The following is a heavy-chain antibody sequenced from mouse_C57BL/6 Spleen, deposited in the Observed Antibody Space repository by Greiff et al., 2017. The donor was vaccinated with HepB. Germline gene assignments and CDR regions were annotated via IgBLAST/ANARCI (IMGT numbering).Heavy chain of an antibody. CDR2: IWSGGST. Sequence: QVQLQQSGPGLVQPSQRLSITCAVSGFSFTSYGLHWVRQSPGKGLEWLGVIWSGGSTDYNAAFISRLSISKDKSKSQVFLKMNSQQADDTAIYYCARNRDFDVWGKGTTVTVSS. CDR1: GFSFTSYG. V-gene: IGHV2-2*01. J-gene: IGHJ1*03. D-gene: IGHD3-1*01. CDR3: ARNRDFDV.